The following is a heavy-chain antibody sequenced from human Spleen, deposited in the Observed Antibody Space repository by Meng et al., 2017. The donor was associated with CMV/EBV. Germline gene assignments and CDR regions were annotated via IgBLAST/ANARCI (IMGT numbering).Heavy chain of an antibody. CDR3: VRDVGSWATYDSSGNYVSPI. V-gene: IGHV3-33*01. CDR2: IWYDGSNK. CDR1: GFTFSSYG. D-gene: IGHD3-22*01. Sequence: GGSLRLSCAASGFTFSSYGMHWVRQAPGKGLEWVAVIWYDGSNKYYADSVKGRFTISRENPKNTVYLQMNSLRTEDTAVYYCVRDVGSWATYDSSGNYVSPIWGQGTLVTVSS. J-gene: IGHJ4*02.